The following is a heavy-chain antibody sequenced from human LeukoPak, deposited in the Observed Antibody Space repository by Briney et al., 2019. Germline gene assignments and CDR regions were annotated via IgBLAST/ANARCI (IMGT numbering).Heavy chain of an antibody. CDR2: INHSGST. CDR3: ARQLSPVYYYYGMDV. V-gene: IGHV4-34*01. D-gene: IGHD1-1*01. J-gene: IGHJ6*02. Sequence: SETLSLTCAVYGGSFSGYYWSWIRQPPGKGLEWIGEINHSGSTNYNPSLKSRVTISVDTSRNQFSLKLSSVTAADTAVYYCARQLSPVYYYYGMDVWGQGTTVTVSS. CDR1: GGSFSGYY.